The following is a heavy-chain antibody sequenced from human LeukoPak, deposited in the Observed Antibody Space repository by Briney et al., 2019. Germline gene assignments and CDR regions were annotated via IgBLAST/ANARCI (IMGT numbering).Heavy chain of an antibody. CDR2: MYPNSGNT. V-gene: IGHV1-8*01. J-gene: IGHJ3*02. CDR3: ARGGGDCSSTSCPSDAFDI. CDR1: GYTSTSYD. Sequence: ASVKVSCKASGYTSTSYDINWVRQATGQGLEWMGWMYPNSGNTGYAQKFQGRVTMTRNTSISTAYMELSSLRSEDTAVYYCARGGGDCSSTSCPSDAFDIWGQGTMVTVSS. D-gene: IGHD2-2*01.